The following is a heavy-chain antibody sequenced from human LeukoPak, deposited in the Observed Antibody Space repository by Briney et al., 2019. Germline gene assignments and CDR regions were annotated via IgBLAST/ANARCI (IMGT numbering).Heavy chain of an antibody. D-gene: IGHD4-17*01. CDR2: ISGSGGST. CDR3: AKDLKTVTRDRYYFDY. CDR1: GYTFSSYA. J-gene: IGHJ4*02. V-gene: IGHV3-23*01. Sequence: PGGFLRLSCAASGYTFSSYAMSWVRQAPGKGLEWVSAISGSGGSTYYADSVKGRFTISRDNSKNTLYLQMNSLRAEDTAVYYCAKDLKTVTRDRYYFDYWGQGTLVTVSS.